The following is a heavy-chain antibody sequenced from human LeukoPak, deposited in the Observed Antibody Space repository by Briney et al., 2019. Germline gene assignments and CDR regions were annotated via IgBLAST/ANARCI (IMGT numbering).Heavy chain of an antibody. J-gene: IGHJ4*02. CDR2: ISSSSSYI. Sequence: GGSLGLSCAASGFTFSSYTMNWVRQAPGKGLEWVSSISSSSSYIYFADSVKGRFTSSRDNAKNSLYLQMNSLRAEDTAVYYCARDRDGSGWHDYWGQGTLVTVSS. D-gene: IGHD3-22*01. CDR3: ARDRDGSGWHDY. V-gene: IGHV3-21*01. CDR1: GFTFSSYT.